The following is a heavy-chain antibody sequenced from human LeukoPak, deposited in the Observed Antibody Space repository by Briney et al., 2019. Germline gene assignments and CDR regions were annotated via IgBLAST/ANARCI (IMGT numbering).Heavy chain of an antibody. CDR3: AREGGWFDAFDI. J-gene: IGHJ3*02. Sequence: GGSLRLSCAASGFTFSSYGMSWVRQAPGKGLEWVSGIRGSGSNTDYVGSVKGRFTISRDNAKNSLYLQMNSLRAEDTAVYYCAREGGWFDAFDIWGQGTMVTVSS. CDR1: GFTFSSYG. CDR2: IRGSGSNT. D-gene: IGHD6-19*01. V-gene: IGHV3-21*01.